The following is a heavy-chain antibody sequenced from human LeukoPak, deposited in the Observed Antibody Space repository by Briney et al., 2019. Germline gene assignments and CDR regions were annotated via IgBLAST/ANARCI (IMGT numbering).Heavy chain of an antibody. J-gene: IGHJ4*02. V-gene: IGHV1-2*02. D-gene: IGHD2-2*01. Sequence: ASVKVSCKASGYTFTGYYMHWVRQAPGQGLEWMGWINPDSGGTIYAQNFQGRVTMTRDTSISTAYMELSRLRSDDTAVYYCARDRGGYCSSTSCLSDFDYWGQGTLVTVSS. CDR2: INPDSGGT. CDR1: GYTFTGYY. CDR3: ARDRGGYCSSTSCLSDFDY.